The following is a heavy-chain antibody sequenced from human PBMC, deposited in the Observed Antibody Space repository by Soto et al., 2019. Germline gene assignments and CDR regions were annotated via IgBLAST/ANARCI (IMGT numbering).Heavy chain of an antibody. J-gene: IGHJ4*02. CDR2: ISSGGGSP. Sequence: PGGSLRLSCAASGFTFSYYAMSWVRQAPGKGLEWVSSISSGGGSPYHADSVKGRFTISRNNSKNTLFLRMNSLRAEDTAVYYCAKGDGRIVPRHFDYWGQGTLVTVSS. CDR1: GFTFSYYA. CDR3: AKGDGRIVPRHFDY. D-gene: IGHD1-26*01. V-gene: IGHV3-23*01.